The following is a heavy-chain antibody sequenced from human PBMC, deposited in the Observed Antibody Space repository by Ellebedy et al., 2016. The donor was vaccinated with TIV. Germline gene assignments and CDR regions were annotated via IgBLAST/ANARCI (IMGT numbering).Heavy chain of an antibody. V-gene: IGHV3-33*01. CDR2: IWYDGSNK. CDR1: GFTFSSYG. J-gene: IGHJ4*02. CDR3: ARDMLGSGSYSYYFDY. Sequence: PGGSLRLSCAASGFTFSSYGMHWVRQAPGKGLEWVAVIWYDGSNKYYADSVKGRFTISRDNSKNTLYLQMNSLRAEDTAVYYCARDMLGSGSYSYYFDYWGQGTLVTVSS. D-gene: IGHD1-26*01.